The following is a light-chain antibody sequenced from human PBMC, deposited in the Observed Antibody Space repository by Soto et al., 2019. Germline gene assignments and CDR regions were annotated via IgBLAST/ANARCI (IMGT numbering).Light chain of an antibody. V-gene: IGKV3-20*01. CDR2: ATS. CDR3: QQYGSSQWT. J-gene: IGKJ1*01. CDR1: QSVCSSC. Sequence: EIVLTQSPGTLSLSPGERATLSCRASQSVCSSCLAWYQQKPGQAPRLLIYATSSRATGIPDRFSGSGSGTDFTLTISRLEPEDFAVYYCQQYGSSQWTFGQGTKVEIK.